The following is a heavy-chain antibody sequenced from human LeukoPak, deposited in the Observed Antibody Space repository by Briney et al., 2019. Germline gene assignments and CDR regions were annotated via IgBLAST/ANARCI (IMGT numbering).Heavy chain of an antibody. Sequence: SETLSLTCTVSGGSISSFYWNWIRQPPGKGLEWIGYIYDSGSIIYNPSLKSRVTISLDTSKNQFSLRLSSMTAADTAVYYCARGRRAGGGCPFFDSWGQGTLASVSS. CDR2: IYDSGSI. CDR1: GGSISSFY. V-gene: IGHV4-59*08. J-gene: IGHJ4*02. CDR3: ARGRRAGGGCPFFDS. D-gene: IGHD6-19*01.